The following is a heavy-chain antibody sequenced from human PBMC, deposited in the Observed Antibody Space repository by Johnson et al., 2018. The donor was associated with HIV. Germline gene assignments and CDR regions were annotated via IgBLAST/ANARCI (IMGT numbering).Heavy chain of an antibody. D-gene: IGHD1-14*01. CDR3: VREHRADESFDL. CDR2: IGISGNT. Sequence: MQLVESGGGLVQPGGSLRLSCAASGFTFSSYDMHWVRQATGKGLEWVSGIGISGNTNYPGSVKGRFTISRENVKNFVYLQMNSLTAGDTAVYYCVREHRADESFDLWGQGTMVTVSS. CDR1: GFTFSSYD. J-gene: IGHJ3*01. V-gene: IGHV3-13*01.